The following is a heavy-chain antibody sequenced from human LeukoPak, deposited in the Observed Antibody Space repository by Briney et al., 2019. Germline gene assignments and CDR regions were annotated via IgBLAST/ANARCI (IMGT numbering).Heavy chain of an antibody. CDR3: ARWNLGSDY. CDR1: GFTFSAYD. J-gene: IGHJ4*02. CDR2: ISSSSTTK. D-gene: IGHD1-1*01. V-gene: IGHV3-48*01. Sequence: PGGSLRLSCAASGFTFSAYDMNWVRQAPGKGLEWLSYISSSSTTKYHADSVKGRFTISRDNAKNSLYLQMNSLRAEDTGVYYCARWNLGSDYWGQGTLVTVSS.